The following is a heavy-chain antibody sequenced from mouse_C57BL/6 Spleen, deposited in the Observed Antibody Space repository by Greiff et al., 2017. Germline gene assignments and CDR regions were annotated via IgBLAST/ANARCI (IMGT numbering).Heavy chain of an antibody. CDR1: GYSITSGYY. J-gene: IGHJ2*01. V-gene: IGHV3-6*01. Sequence: EVKLVESGPGLVKPSQSLSLTCSVTGYSITSGYYWNWIRQFPGNKLEWMGYISYDGSNNYNPSLKNRIAITRDTSKNQLFLKLNSVTTEDTATYYCAREGAITTGPPYYFDYWGQGTTRTVSS. CDR3: AREGAITTGPPYYFDY. D-gene: IGHD1-1*01. CDR2: ISYDGSN.